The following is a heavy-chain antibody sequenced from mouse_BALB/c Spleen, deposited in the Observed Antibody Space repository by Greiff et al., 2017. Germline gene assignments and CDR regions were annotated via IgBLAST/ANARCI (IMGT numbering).Heavy chain of an antibody. Sequence: EVQLVESGPSLVKPSQTLSLTCSVTGDSITSGYWNWIRKFTGNKLEYMRYISYRGSTSYNPPLKSRISITRDTSKNQYYLQLYSVTTKDTATCYCAKRDYSTYYMDYWGQGTTLTVSS. D-gene: IGHD2-4*01. CDR3: AKRDYSTYYMDY. J-gene: IGHJ2*01. CDR2: ISYRGST. CDR1: GDSITSGY. V-gene: IGHV3-8*02.